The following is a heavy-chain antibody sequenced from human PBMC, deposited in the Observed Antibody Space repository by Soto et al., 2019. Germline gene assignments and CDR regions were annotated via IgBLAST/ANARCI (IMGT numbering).Heavy chain of an antibody. CDR1: GWSCSTYY. D-gene: IGHD3-9*01. Sequence: SSAAHSVTCVDSGWSCSTYYYNWISLYPGKGLEWIGEINHSGNNNYSPSLKSRVAMSLDTSKNEFSLKLTSVTAADTAVYYCARGRSNDWQVALDIWGQGTMVSVS. V-gene: IGHV4-34*01. CDR2: INHSGNN. CDR3: ARGRSNDWQVALDI. J-gene: IGHJ3*02.